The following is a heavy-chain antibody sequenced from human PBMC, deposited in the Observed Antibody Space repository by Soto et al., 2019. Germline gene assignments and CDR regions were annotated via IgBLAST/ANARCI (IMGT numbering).Heavy chain of an antibody. CDR3: ARDGIGGTVFRGFCDY. V-gene: IGHV3-33*01. Sequence: ESGGGVVQPGGSLRLSCVASGSIFSGYGMHWARQAPGRGLDWVAVIWYDGSNKYYADSVKGRFTISRDNSKNMLYLQMDSLRAEDTAVYYCARDGIGGTVFRGFCDYWGQGTLVTVSS. D-gene: IGHD1-7*01. CDR1: GSIFSGYG. J-gene: IGHJ4*02. CDR2: IWYDGSNK.